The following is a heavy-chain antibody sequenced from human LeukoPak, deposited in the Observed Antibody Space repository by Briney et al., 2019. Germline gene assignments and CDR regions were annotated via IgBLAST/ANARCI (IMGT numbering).Heavy chain of an antibody. J-gene: IGHJ4*02. V-gene: IGHV3-23*01. CDR3: ATGRAGVTLTPLLH. CDR2: ISGSGGST. CDR1: GFTFSSYA. Sequence: GGSLRLSCAASGFTFSSYAMSWVRQAPGKGLEWVSAISGSGGSTYYADSVKGRFTISRDNSKNTLYLQMNSLRAEDTAVYYCATGRAGVTLTPLLHWGQGTLVTVSS. D-gene: IGHD2-21*02.